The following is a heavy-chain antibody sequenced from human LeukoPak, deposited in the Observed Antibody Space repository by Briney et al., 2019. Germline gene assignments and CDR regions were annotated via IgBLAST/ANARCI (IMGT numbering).Heavy chain of an antibody. Sequence: PGRSLRLSCAASGFTFSSHAMHWVRQAPGKGLEWVAVIWHDGSTKYYADSVKGRFTISRDTSNDTLYLQMSSLRAEDTAVYYCARDGSMTNTYYYYYMDVWGKGTTVTVSS. V-gene: IGHV3-33*01. J-gene: IGHJ6*03. CDR1: GFTFSSHA. CDR3: ARDGSMTNTYYYYYMDV. CDR2: IWHDGSTK. D-gene: IGHD1/OR15-1a*01.